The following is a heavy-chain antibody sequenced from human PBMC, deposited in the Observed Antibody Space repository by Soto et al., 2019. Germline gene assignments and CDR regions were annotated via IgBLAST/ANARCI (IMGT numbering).Heavy chain of an antibody. CDR2: ISYDGSNK. CDR3: AKDYGDYAPFDI. V-gene: IGHV3-30*18. CDR1: GFTFSSYG. Sequence: GGSLRLSCAASGFTFSSYGMHWVRQAPGKGLEWVAVISYDGSNKYYADSVKGRFTISRDNSKNTLYLQMNSLRAEDTAVYYCAKDYGDYAPFDIWRQGTMVTVSS. J-gene: IGHJ3*02. D-gene: IGHD4-17*01.